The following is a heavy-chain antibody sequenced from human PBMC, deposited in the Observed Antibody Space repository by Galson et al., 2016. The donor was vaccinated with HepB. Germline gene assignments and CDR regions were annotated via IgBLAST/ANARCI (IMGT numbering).Heavy chain of an antibody. Sequence: SLRLSCAASGFSFANNAVSWVRQAPGKGLECVASFNRGGTTFYTDSVMGRFTISRDNSNNILYLQMNSLRAEDTAVYYCAKWYSEYGGFDYWGRGTLVTVSS. J-gene: IGHJ4*02. V-gene: IGHV3-23*01. CDR2: FNRGGTT. D-gene: IGHD1-26*01. CDR1: GFSFANNA. CDR3: AKWYSEYGGFDY.